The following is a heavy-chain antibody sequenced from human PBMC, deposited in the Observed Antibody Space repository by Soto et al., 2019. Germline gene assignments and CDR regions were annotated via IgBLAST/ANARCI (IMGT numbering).Heavy chain of an antibody. CDR3: GHSGQLGRPLGF. CDR2: IYWDDDQ. V-gene: IGHV2-5*02. Sequence: QITLKESGPTLVKPTQTLTLTCTFSGFSLSTSGVGVGWIRQPPGRALEWLALIYWDDDQRYSSSLKSSPTIPKATPKNQVVLTMTNMDPVDTGTYSCGHSGQLGRPLGFWGQGTLVTVSS. J-gene: IGHJ4*02. D-gene: IGHD1-1*01. CDR1: GFSLSTSGVG.